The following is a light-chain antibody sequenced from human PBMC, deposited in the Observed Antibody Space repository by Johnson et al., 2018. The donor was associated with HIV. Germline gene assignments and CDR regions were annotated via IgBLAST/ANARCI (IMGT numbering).Light chain of an antibody. Sequence: QSVLTQSPSVSAAPGQKVTISCSGSSSNIGNNYVSWYRQLPGTAPKLLIYENTQRPSGIPDRFSGSKSGTSATLGITGLQTGDEADDYCGTWDSSLSVLYVFGTGTKVTVL. CDR3: GTWDSSLSVLYV. J-gene: IGLJ1*01. CDR1: SSNIGNNY. CDR2: ENT. V-gene: IGLV1-51*02.